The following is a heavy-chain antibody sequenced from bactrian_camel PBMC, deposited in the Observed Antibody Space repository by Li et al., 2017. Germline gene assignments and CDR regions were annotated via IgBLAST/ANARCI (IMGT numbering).Heavy chain of an antibody. D-gene: IGHD5*01. Sequence: PLVESGGGSVQAGGSLRLSCAASGYGYYSMYSLAWFRQAPGKEREGVAAIRRDGSTSYASSVKGRITLSKDNTKGTLSLQINSLKPEDTAMYYCAALRGLVNLPLREDEYSWWGQGTQVTVS. CDR1: GYGYYSMYS. CDR3: AALRGLVNLPLREDEYSW. V-gene: IGHV3S53*01. J-gene: IGHJ4*01. CDR2: IRRDGST.